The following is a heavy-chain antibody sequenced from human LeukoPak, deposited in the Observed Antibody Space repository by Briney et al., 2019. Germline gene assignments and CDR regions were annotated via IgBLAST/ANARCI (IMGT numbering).Heavy chain of an antibody. Sequence: GGSLRLSCAVSGFTLTNHAVSWVRQAPGKGLVWVSRINEDGSTTNYADSVKGRSTIFRDNAKNTLYLQMNSLRAEDTAVYYCVRDLGGRSGHWGQGTLVTVSS. D-gene: IGHD1-26*01. CDR2: INEDGSTT. CDR3: VRDLGGRSGH. V-gene: IGHV3-74*01. J-gene: IGHJ4*02. CDR1: GFTLTNHA.